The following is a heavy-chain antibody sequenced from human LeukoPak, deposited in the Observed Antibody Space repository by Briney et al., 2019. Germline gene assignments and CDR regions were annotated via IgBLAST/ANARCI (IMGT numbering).Heavy chain of an antibody. V-gene: IGHV1-2*02. CDR3: ARGAARRSASLAY. D-gene: IGHD6-6*01. CDR2: INANTGGT. Sequence: ASVKVSCKASGYTFTGYYMHWVRQAPGQGLEWMGWINANTGGTNYAQKFQGRVTMTRDTSISTAYMELSSLRSEDTAVYYCARGAARRSASLAYWGQGTLVTVSS. CDR1: GYTFTGYY. J-gene: IGHJ4*02.